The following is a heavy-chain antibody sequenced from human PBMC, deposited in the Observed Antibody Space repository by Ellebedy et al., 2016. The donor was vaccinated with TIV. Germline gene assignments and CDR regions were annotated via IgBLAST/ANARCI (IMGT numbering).Heavy chain of an antibody. J-gene: IGHJ6*02. Sequence: ASVKVSXXASGYTFTSYYMHWVRQAPGQGLEWMGIINPSGGSTSYAQKFQGRVTMTRDTSTSTVYMELSSLRSEDTAVYYCARGASRYSSSWYYYGMDVWGQGTTVTVSS. CDR3: ARGASRYSSSWYYYGMDV. D-gene: IGHD6-13*01. V-gene: IGHV1-46*01. CDR1: GYTFTSYY. CDR2: INPSGGST.